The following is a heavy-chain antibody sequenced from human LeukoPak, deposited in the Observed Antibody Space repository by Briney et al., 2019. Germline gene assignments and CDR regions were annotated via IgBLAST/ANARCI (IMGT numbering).Heavy chain of an antibody. J-gene: IGHJ4*02. CDR1: GFTFSSYA. CDR2: ISGSGGST. CDR3: AIPLRGYCSSTSCPYFDY. V-gene: IGHV3-23*01. D-gene: IGHD2-2*01. Sequence: GGSLRLSCAASGFTFSSYAMSWVRQAPGKGLEWVSAISGSGGSTYYADSVKGRFTISRDNSKNTLYLQMNSLRAEDTAVYYRAIPLRGYCSSTSCPYFDYWGQGTLVTVSS.